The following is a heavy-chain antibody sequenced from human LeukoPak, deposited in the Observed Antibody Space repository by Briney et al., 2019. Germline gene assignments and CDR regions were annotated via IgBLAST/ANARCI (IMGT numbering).Heavy chain of an antibody. D-gene: IGHD2-21*01. Sequence: ASVKVSCKASGYTFTSYDINWVRQATGQGLEWMGWMNPNSGNTGYAQKFQGRVTMTRRTSISTAYMELSNLRFEDTAVYYCTRSVRNGHIDYWGQGTLVTVSS. V-gene: IGHV1-8*01. CDR2: MNPNSGNT. CDR1: GYTFTSYD. J-gene: IGHJ4*02. CDR3: TRSVRNGHIDY.